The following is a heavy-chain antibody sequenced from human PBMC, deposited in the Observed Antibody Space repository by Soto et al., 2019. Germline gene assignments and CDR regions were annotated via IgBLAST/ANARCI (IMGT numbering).Heavy chain of an antibody. CDR1: GFSLSTSGVG. CDR2: IYWDDDK. J-gene: IGHJ6*02. Sequence: QITLKESGPTLVKPTQTLTLTCTFSGFSLSTSGVGVGWIRQPPGKALEWLALIYWDDDKRYSPSLTSRLTTRKSTXXTQVVLTMTNMDPGDTATYYCAHVLVVVANYGMDVWGQGTTVTVSS. D-gene: IGHD2-15*01. CDR3: AHVLVVVANYGMDV. V-gene: IGHV2-5*02.